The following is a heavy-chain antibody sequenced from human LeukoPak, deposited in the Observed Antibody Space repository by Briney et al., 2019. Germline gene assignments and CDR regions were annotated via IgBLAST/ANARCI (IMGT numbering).Heavy chain of an antibody. D-gene: IGHD6-13*01. CDR3: ARVKAGLYGMDV. CDR2: IYSGGST. V-gene: IGHV3-53*01. CDR1: GFTVSSNY. Sequence: GGSLRLSCAASGFTVSSNYMSWDRQAPGKGLEWVSVIYSGGSTYYADSVKGRFTISRDNSKNTLYLQMNSLRAEDTAVYYCARVKAGLYGMDVWGQGTTVTVSS. J-gene: IGHJ6*02.